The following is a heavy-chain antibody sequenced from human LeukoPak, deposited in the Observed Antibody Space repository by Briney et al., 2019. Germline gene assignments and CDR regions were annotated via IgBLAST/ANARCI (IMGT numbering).Heavy chain of an antibody. CDR1: GLTFSSYG. Sequence: GGSLRLSCAASGLTFSSYGMHWVRQAPGKGLEWVAVISYDGSNKYYADSVKGRFTISRDNSKNTLYLQMNSLRAEDTAVYYCAKDLSGFLYYFDYWGQGTLVTVSS. V-gene: IGHV3-30*18. CDR3: AKDLSGFLYYFDY. D-gene: IGHD5-12*01. J-gene: IGHJ4*02. CDR2: ISYDGSNK.